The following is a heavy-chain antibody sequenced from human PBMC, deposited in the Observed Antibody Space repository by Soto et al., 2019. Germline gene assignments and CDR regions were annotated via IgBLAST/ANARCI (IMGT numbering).Heavy chain of an antibody. CDR3: ARSFLEWLLPNYYYGMDV. V-gene: IGHV1-18*04. Sequence: EASVKVSCKASGYTFTSYGISWVRQAPGQGLEWMGWISAYNGNTNYAQKLQGRVTMTTDTSTSTAYMELRSLRSDDTAVYYCARSFLEWLLPNYYYGMDVWGQGTTVTVSS. CDR2: ISAYNGNT. CDR1: GYTFTSYG. D-gene: IGHD3-3*01. J-gene: IGHJ6*02.